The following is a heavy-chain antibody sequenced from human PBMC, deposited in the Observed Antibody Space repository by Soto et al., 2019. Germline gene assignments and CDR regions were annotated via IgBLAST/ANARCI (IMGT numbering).Heavy chain of an antibody. D-gene: IGHD3-9*01. CDR1: GFTFSSYW. CDR3: AREGYYDILTGPDYYYGMDV. V-gene: IGHV3-7*05. Sequence: GASVKVSCAASGFTFSSYWMSWVRQAPGKGLEWVANIKQDGSEKYYVDSVKGRFTISRDNAKNSLYLQMNSLRAEDTAVYYCAREGYYDILTGPDYYYGMDVWGQGTTVTVSS. CDR2: IKQDGSEK. J-gene: IGHJ6*02.